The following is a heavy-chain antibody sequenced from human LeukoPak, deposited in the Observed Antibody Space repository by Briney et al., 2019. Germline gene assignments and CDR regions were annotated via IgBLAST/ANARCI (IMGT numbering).Heavy chain of an antibody. CDR3: ARERDSSSWSGGSYYYYYMDV. J-gene: IGHJ6*03. CDR2: ITSDGTSI. V-gene: IGHV3-74*03. D-gene: IGHD6-13*01. CDR1: GFSFSPTW. Sequence: GGSLRLSCAASGFSFSPTWMHWVRQPPGQGLVWVARITSDGTSISYAESVKGRFTISRDNAKNSLSLQMNSLRAEDTALYYCARERDSSSWSGGSYYYYYMDVWGKGTTVTVSS.